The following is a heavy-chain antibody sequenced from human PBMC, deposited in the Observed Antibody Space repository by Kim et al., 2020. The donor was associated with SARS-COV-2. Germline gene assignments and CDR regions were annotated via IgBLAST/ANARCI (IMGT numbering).Heavy chain of an antibody. J-gene: IGHJ4*02. CDR1: GYSFTSYW. D-gene: IGHD1-7*01. CDR2: IDPSDSYT. Sequence: GESLKISCKGSGYSFTSYWISWVRQMPGKGLEWMGRIDPSDSYTNYSPSFQGHVTISADKSISTAYLQWSSLKASDTAMYYCARQPKSLKNTNSFDYWGQGTLVTVSS. V-gene: IGHV5-10-1*01. CDR3: ARQPKSLKNTNSFDY.